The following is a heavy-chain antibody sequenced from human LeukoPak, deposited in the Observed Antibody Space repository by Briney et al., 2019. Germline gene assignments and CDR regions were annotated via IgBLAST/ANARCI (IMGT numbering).Heavy chain of an antibody. Sequence: TGGSLRLSCAASGFTFSSYAMSWVRQAPGKGLEWVSAISGSGGSTYYGDSVKGRFTISRDNSKNTLYLQMNSLRAEDTAVYYCANGVPPGVRYFDYWGQGTLVTVSS. D-gene: IGHD3-10*01. V-gene: IGHV3-23*01. CDR2: ISGSGGST. CDR1: GFTFSSYA. J-gene: IGHJ4*02. CDR3: ANGVPPGVRYFDY.